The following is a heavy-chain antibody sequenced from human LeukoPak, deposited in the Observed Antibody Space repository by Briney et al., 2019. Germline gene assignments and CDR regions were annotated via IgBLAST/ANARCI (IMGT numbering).Heavy chain of an antibody. CDR2: INPHSGAT. Sequence: GASVTVSCTASGYGFSDVYFNWVRQAPGQGLEWMGWINPHSGATNYAQRFQGRISIDASFDTAYIELSRLTSDDTAVYYCATSSTVTHTRDPWGQGTLVTVSS. CDR3: ATSSTVTHTRDP. D-gene: IGHD1-1*01. V-gene: IGHV1-2*02. J-gene: IGHJ5*02. CDR1: GYGFSDVY.